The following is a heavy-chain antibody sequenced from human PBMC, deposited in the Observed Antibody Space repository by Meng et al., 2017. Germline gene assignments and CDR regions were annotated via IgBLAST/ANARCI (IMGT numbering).Heavy chain of an antibody. V-gene: IGHV3-48*03. J-gene: IGHJ6*02. CDR1: GFTFSSYE. D-gene: IGHD6-13*01. CDR3: ASEVQNSSSWYHLNYYYYYGMDV. CDR2: ISISGSSI. Sequence: GESLKISCAASGFTFSSYELNWVRQAPGKGLEWVSYISISGSSIYYADSVKGRFTISRDDAKNSLYLQKNSLRAEDTAVYYCASEVQNSSSWYHLNYYYYYGMDVWGQGTTVTVSS.